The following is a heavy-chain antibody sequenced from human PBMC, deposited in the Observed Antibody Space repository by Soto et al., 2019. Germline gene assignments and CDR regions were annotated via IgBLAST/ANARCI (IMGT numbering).Heavy chain of an antibody. CDR1: GFTFSSYE. CDR2: ISSSGSTI. Sequence: GGSLRLSCAASGFTFSSYEMNWVRQALGKGLEWVSYISSSGSTIYYADSVKGRFTISRDNAKNSLYLQMNSLRAEDTAVYYCARDRTPVQSDYYYGMDVWGQGTTVTVSS. J-gene: IGHJ6*02. D-gene: IGHD2-2*01. V-gene: IGHV3-48*03. CDR3: ARDRTPVQSDYYYGMDV.